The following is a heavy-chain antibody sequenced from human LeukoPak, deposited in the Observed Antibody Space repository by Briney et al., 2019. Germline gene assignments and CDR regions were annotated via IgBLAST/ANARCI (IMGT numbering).Heavy chain of an antibody. CDR2: IYYSGST. CDR3: ARSSAYYDYVWGSYRPRYYFDY. J-gene: IGHJ4*02. CDR1: GGSISSYY. V-gene: IGHV4-59*01. Sequence: SETLSLTCTVSGGSISSYYWSWIRQPPGKGLEWIGYIYYSGSTNYNPSLKSRVTISVDTSKNQFSLKLSSVTAADTAVYYCARSSAYYDYVWGSYRPRYYFDYRGQGTLVTVSS. D-gene: IGHD3-16*01.